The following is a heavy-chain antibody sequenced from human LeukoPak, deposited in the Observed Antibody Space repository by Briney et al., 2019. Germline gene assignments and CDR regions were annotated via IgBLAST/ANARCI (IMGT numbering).Heavy chain of an antibody. CDR3: AELGITMIGGV. CDR2: ISSSGSTI. Sequence: PGGSLRLSCGGSGFSFSNYAMTWVRQAPGKGLEWVSYISSSGSTIYYADSVKGRFTISRDNAKNSLYLQMNSLRAEDTAVYYCAELGITMIGGVWGKGTTVTISS. J-gene: IGHJ6*04. CDR1: GFSFSNYA. D-gene: IGHD3-10*02. V-gene: IGHV3-48*03.